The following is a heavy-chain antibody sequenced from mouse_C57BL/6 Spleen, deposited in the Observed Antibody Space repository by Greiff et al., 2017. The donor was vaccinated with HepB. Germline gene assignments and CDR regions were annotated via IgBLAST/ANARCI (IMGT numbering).Heavy chain of an antibody. J-gene: IGHJ2*01. CDR3: ARMNDYYGSSYDY. D-gene: IGHD1-1*01. CDR2: IYPGDGDT. Sequence: VQLQQSGPELVKPGASVKISCKASGYAFSSSWMNWVKQRPGKGLEWIGRIYPGDGDTNYNGKFKGKATLTADKSSSTAYMQLSSLTSEDSAVYFCARMNDYYGSSYDYWGQGTTLTVSS. V-gene: IGHV1-82*01. CDR1: GYAFSSSW.